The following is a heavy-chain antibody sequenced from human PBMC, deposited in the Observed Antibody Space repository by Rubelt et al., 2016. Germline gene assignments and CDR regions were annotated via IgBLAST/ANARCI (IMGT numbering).Heavy chain of an antibody. Sequence: EYGGGVVQPGRALRLSCAASGFTFSSYGMHWVRQAPGKGLEWVAVIWYDGSNKYYADSVKGRCTILRDNSKNTLYLQMKSLRAEETAVYYCARGVTERDYGSGSYYPGVLDYYGMDVWRQGPTVTVSS. CDR3: ARGVTERDYGSGSYYPGVLDYYGMDV. J-gene: IGHJ6*02. CDR2: IWYDGSNK. D-gene: IGHD3-10*01. V-gene: IGHV3-33*01. CDR1: GFTFSSYG.